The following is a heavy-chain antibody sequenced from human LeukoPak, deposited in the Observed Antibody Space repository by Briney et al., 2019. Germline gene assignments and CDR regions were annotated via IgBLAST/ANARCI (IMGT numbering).Heavy chain of an antibody. CDR1: GFTLSSYW. D-gene: IGHD6-13*01. CDR2: IKQDGSEK. Sequence: PGGSLRLSCAASGFTLSSYWMSWVRQAPGKGLEWVANIKQDGSEKYYVDSVKGRFTISRDNAKNSLYLQMNSLRAEDTAVYYCARGAYSSSWYVEKFNWFDPWGQGTLVTVSS. J-gene: IGHJ5*02. V-gene: IGHV3-7*01. CDR3: ARGAYSSSWYVEKFNWFDP.